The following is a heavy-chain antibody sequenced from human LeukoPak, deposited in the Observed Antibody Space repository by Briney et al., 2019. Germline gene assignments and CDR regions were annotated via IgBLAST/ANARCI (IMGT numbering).Heavy chain of an antibody. V-gene: IGHV3-48*03. CDR1: GFTFSSYD. Sequence: GGSLRLSCAASGFTFSSYDLNWVRQAPGKGLEWVSYISSSGSIIYYADSVKGRFTISRDNSKSTLYLQMNSLRAEDTAVYYCAKDFYGDLAISIIDYWGQGTLVTVSS. J-gene: IGHJ4*02. CDR3: AKDFYGDLAISIIDY. CDR2: ISSSGSII. D-gene: IGHD4-17*01.